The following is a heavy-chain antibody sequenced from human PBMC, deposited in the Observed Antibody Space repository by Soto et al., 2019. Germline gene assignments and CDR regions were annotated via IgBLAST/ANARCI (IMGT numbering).Heavy chain of an antibody. D-gene: IGHD2-15*01. CDR3: ASSSLIENYYYYGMDV. Sequence: TLSLTCTVSGGSISSYYWSWIRQPAGKGLEWIGRIYTSGSTNYNPSLKSRVTMSVDTSKNQFSLKLSSVTAADTAVYYCASSSLIENYYYYGMDVWGQGTRVTVSS. V-gene: IGHV4-4*07. CDR1: GGSISSYY. CDR2: IYTSGST. J-gene: IGHJ6*02.